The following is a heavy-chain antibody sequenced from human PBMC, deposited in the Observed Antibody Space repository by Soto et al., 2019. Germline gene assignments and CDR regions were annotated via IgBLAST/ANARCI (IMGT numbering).Heavy chain of an antibody. J-gene: IGHJ4*02. Sequence: QVQLVQSGAEVKKPGSSVKVSCKASGVTFNTFAISWVRQAPGQGLEWMGGIIPVLGPAFYAQKFQGRVTVTADRSTSTAYLELSSLRSEDTAVYFCARAAKRYFDYWGQGTLVTVSS. CDR1: GVTFNTFA. CDR3: ARAAKRYFDY. CDR2: IIPVLGPA. V-gene: IGHV1-69*06.